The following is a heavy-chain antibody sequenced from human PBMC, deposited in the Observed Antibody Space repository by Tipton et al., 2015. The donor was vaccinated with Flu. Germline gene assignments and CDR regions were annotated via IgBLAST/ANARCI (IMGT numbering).Heavy chain of an antibody. CDR3: AKPPSSGYYYNGMDV. CDR1: GFTFSSYG. J-gene: IGHJ6*02. D-gene: IGHD3-22*01. Sequence: SLRLSCAASGFTFSSYGMHWVRQAPGKGLEWVAVIWYDGSNKYYADSVKGRSTISRDNSKNTLYLQMNSLRAEDTAVYYCAKPPSSGYYYNGMDVWGQGTTVTVSS. CDR2: IWYDGSNK. V-gene: IGHV3-33*06.